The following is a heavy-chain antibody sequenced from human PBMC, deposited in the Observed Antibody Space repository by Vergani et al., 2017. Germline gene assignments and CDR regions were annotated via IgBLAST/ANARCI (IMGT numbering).Heavy chain of an antibody. Sequence: QVQLHQWGAGLLKTSETLSLTCAVSGAAFNSYQWTWIRQSPGGGLEWIGEIGDKGKSICNPTLKSRVTISVDNSKRHFSLHVTSVTAADSAMYYCVRRDFWVGPRTFDFWGAGTPVTVSS. D-gene: IGHD3-3*01. CDR1: GAAFNSYQ. CDR3: VRRDFWVGPRTFDF. V-gene: IGHV4-34*01. CDR2: IGDKGKS. J-gene: IGHJ3*01.